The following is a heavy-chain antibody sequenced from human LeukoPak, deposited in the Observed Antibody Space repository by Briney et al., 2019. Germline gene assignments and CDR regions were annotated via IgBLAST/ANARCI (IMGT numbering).Heavy chain of an antibody. J-gene: IGHJ4*02. V-gene: IGHV1-46*01. CDR1: GYIFTTYY. CDR2: ISPSSDAT. D-gene: IGHD1-1*01. Sequence: GASVTVSCKASGYIFTTYYLHWVREAPGQGLEWLGMISPSSDATNIAQRFLGRVSVTSDTSTTTVYMELRTLRSDDTAVYYCARESPGQCYFDYWGQGTLVTISS. CDR3: ARESPGQCYFDY.